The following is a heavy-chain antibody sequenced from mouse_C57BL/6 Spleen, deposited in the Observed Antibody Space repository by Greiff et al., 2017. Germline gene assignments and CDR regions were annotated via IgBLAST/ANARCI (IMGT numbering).Heavy chain of an antibody. V-gene: IGHV1-82*01. CDR1: GYAFSSSW. D-gene: IGHD2-3*01. CDR3: ARSPDGLWYFDV. J-gene: IGHJ1*03. CDR2: IYPGDGDT. Sequence: QVQLQQSGPELVKPGASVKISCKASGYAFSSSWMNWVKQRPGKGLEWIGRIYPGDGDTNYNGKFKGKATLTADKSSSTAYMQLSSLTSEDSAVDFCARSPDGLWYFDVWGTGTTVTVSS.